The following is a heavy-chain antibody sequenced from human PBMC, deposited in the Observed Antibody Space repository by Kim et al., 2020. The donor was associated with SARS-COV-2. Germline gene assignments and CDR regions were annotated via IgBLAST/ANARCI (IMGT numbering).Heavy chain of an antibody. CDR2: ISWNSGSI. CDR1: GFTFDDYA. V-gene: IGHV3-9*01. Sequence: GGSLRLSCAASGFTFDDYAMHWVRQAPGKGLEWVSGISWNSGSIGYADSVKGRFTISRDNAKNSLYLQMNSLRAEDTALYYCAKVIHRYSSGWYEAFDIWGQGTMVTVSS. D-gene: IGHD6-19*01. CDR3: AKVIHRYSSGWYEAFDI. J-gene: IGHJ3*02.